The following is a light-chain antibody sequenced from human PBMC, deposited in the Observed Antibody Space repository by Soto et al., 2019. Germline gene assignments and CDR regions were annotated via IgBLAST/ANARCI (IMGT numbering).Light chain of an antibody. V-gene: IGKV3-20*01. CDR2: GAS. J-gene: IGKJ3*01. CDR1: QSVTSSY. Sequence: EIVLTQSPGTLSLSPGERDTLTCRASQSVTSSYLAWYQQKPGHAPRLLMYGASSRATGIPDRFSGSGSGTDFTLTISRLEPEDFAVYYCQQYGSSPLTFGPGTKVDIK. CDR3: QQYGSSPLT.